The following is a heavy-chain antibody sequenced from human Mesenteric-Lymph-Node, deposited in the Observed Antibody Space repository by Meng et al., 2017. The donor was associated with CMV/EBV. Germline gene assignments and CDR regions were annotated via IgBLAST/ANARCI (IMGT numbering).Heavy chain of an antibody. CDR2: IPYDGSNT. CDR3: AKGSRDGYNGLFDY. Sequence: GGSLRLSCAASGFTFSSYGMHWVRQAPGKGLEWVAFIPYDGSNTYYADSVKGRLTISRDISKNTLYLQMNSLRTEDTAVYYCAKGSRDGYNGLFDYWGQGALVTVSS. J-gene: IGHJ4*02. V-gene: IGHV3-30*02. D-gene: IGHD5-24*01. CDR1: GFTFSSYG.